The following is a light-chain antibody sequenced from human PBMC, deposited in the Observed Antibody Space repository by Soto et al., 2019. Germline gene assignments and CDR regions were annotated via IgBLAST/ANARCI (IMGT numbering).Light chain of an antibody. CDR2: DAS. CDR3: QQRSNWKWT. J-gene: IGKJ1*01. Sequence: EFVLTQSPGTLSLSPGERATLSCRSSQTVRNKYLAWYQQKPGQAPRLLIYDASSRATGIPDRFSGGGSGTDFTLTISRLEPGDFAVYYCQQRSNWKWTFGQGTKVDIK. CDR1: QTVRNKY. V-gene: IGKV3D-20*02.